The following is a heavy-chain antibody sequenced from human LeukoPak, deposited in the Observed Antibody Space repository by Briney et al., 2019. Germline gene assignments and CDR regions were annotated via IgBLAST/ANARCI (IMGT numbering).Heavy chain of an antibody. CDR2: IYYSGST. Sequence: GSLRLSCAASGFTFSSYAMSWVRQPPGKGLEWIGSIYYSGSTYYNPSLKSRVTISVDTSKNQFSLKLSSVTAADTAVYYCARFGAAAIYYYYGMDVWGQGTTVTVSS. CDR3: ARFGAAAIYYYYGMDV. J-gene: IGHJ6*02. CDR1: GFTFSSYA. D-gene: IGHD2-2*01. V-gene: IGHV4-39*01.